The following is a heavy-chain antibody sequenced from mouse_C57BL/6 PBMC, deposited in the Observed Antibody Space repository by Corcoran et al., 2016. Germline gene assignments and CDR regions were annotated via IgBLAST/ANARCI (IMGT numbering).Heavy chain of an antibody. Sequence: QVQLQQSGPELVKPGASVKISCKASGYTFTDYYINWVKQRPGQGLEWIGWIFPGSGSTHYNEKFKGKATVTVDNSSSTAYMLLSSLTSEDSAVEFYARRRAYCDGSSDYMDVWGTGTTVTVSS. CDR3: ARRRAYCDGSSDYMDV. V-gene: IGHV1-75*01. J-gene: IGHJ1*03. CDR2: IFPGSGST. D-gene: IGHD1-1*01. CDR1: GYTFTDYY.